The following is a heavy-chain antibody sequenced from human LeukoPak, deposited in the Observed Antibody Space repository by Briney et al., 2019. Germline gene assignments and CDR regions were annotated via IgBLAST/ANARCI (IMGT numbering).Heavy chain of an antibody. V-gene: IGHV1-46*01. Sequence: ASVKVSCKASGYTFTSYYMHWVRQAPGQGLEWMGIINPSGGSTSYAQKFQGRVTITADESTSTAYMELSSLRSEDTAVYYCARRYCSSTSCRPWDGMDVWGQGTTVTVSS. CDR2: INPSGGST. D-gene: IGHD2-2*01. J-gene: IGHJ6*02. CDR1: GYTFTSYY. CDR3: ARRYCSSTSCRPWDGMDV.